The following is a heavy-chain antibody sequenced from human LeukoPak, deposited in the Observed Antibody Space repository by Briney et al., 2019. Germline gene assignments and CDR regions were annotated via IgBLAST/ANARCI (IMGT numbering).Heavy chain of an antibody. CDR1: GFTFSSYA. J-gene: IGHJ4*02. Sequence: PGGSLRLSCAASGFTFSSYAMYWVRQAPGKGLEWVASIWSDGNKKYYADSVKGRFTISRDNSRNTVNLQMNSLTSEDTAVYYCAKLLLETGGVGEEFDYWGQGTLVTVSS. V-gene: IGHV3-30*02. CDR2: IWSDGNKK. CDR3: AKLLLETGGVGEEFDY. D-gene: IGHD2-8*02.